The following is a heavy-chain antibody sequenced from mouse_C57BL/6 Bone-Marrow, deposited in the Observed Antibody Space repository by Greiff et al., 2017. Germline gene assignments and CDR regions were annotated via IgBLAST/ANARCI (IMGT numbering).Heavy chain of an antibody. CDR2: IDPENGDT. Sequence: EVQLQQSGAELVRPGASVKLSCTASGFNIKDDYMHWVKQRPEQGLEWIGWIDPENGDTEYASKFQGKATITAATSSNTAYLQLSSLTSEDTAVYYCTLGPNFDYWGQGTTLTVSS. V-gene: IGHV14-4*01. D-gene: IGHD4-1*01. CDR1: GFNIKDDY. CDR3: TLGPNFDY. J-gene: IGHJ2*01.